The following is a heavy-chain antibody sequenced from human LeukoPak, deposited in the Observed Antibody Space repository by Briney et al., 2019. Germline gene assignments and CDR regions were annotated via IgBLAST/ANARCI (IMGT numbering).Heavy chain of an antibody. CDR3: AREGSGDI. J-gene: IGHJ3*02. D-gene: IGHD1-26*01. V-gene: IGHV4-59*12. CDR1: GGSISSFY. CDR2: IYYSGST. Sequence: SETLSLTCTVSGGSISSFYWTWIRQPPGKGLEYIGYIYYSGSTYYNPSLKSRVTISVDTSKNQFSLKLSSVTAADTAVYYCAREGSGDIWGQGTMVTVSS.